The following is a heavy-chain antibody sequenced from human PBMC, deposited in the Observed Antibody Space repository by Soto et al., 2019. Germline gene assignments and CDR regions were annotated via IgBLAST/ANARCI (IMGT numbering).Heavy chain of an antibody. J-gene: IGHJ4*02. V-gene: IGHV3-21*01. CDR1: GFTFSSYS. D-gene: IGHD6-6*01. CDR3: ARDLYISSARYFDY. Sequence: EVQLVESGGGLVKPGGSLRLSCAASGFTFSSYSMNWVRQAPGKGLEWVSSISSSSSYIYYADSVKGRFTISRDNAKNSLYLQTNSLRAEDAAVYYCARDLYISSARYFDYWGKGTLVTVSS. CDR2: ISSSSSYI.